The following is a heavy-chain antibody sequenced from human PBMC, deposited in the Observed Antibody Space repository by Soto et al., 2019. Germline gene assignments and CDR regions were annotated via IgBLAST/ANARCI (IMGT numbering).Heavy chain of an antibody. D-gene: IGHD3-3*01. CDR1: GFTFSSYA. J-gene: IGHJ6*02. Sequence: PGGSLRLSCAASGFTFSSYAMSWVRQAPGKGLEWVSAISGSGGSTYYADSVKGRFTISRDNSKNTLYLQMNSLRAEDTAVYYCAGDTYYDFWTGYYGMDVWGQGTTVTVS. V-gene: IGHV3-23*01. CDR2: ISGSGGST. CDR3: AGDTYYDFWTGYYGMDV.